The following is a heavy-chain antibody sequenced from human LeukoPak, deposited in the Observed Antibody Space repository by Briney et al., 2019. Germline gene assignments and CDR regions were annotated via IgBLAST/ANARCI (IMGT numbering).Heavy chain of an antibody. CDR1: GGSITNGDYY. CDR3: APYYYGSGSPDNWFDP. D-gene: IGHD3-10*01. CDR2: IYYSGTT. Sequence: PSETLSLTCTVSGGSITNGDYYWSWICQPPGKGLEWIGYIYYSGTTYYNPSLKSRLTISVDTSKNQFSLKLTSVTAADTAVYYCAPYYYGSGSPDNWFDPWGQGTLVTVSS. V-gene: IGHV4-30-4*01. J-gene: IGHJ5*02.